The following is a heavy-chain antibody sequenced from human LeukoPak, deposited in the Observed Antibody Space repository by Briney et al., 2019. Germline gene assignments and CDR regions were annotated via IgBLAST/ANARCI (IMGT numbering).Heavy chain of an antibody. CDR3: ARGRDIVVVTAIGGTAFDI. Sequence: SETLSLTCALYGGSFSGYYWSWIRQPPGNWLEWIGEFNHSGSTNYNPSLKSRVTISVDTSKNQFYLKLSCVTAADTAVYYCARGRDIVVVTAIGGTAFDIWGQGTMVTVSS. CDR1: GGSFSGYY. D-gene: IGHD2-21*02. V-gene: IGHV4-34*01. CDR2: FNHSGST. J-gene: IGHJ3*02.